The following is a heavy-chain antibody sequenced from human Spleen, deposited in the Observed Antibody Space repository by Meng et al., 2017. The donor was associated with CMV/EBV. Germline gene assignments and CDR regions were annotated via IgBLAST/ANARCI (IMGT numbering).Heavy chain of an antibody. CDR3: ARAGEYYEGTGYGPVDF. D-gene: IGHD3-22*01. CDR1: GCSVGTNY. Sequence: GSMKISCAASGCSVGTNYMGWARQAPGKGLEWVSVVYGSGETYYEDSAKGRLPISRDSYKNTLYLQMNSLRAEDTAVYYCARAGEYYEGTGYGPVDFWGQGTLVTVSS. J-gene: IGHJ4*02. CDR2: VYGSGET. V-gene: IGHV3-66*02.